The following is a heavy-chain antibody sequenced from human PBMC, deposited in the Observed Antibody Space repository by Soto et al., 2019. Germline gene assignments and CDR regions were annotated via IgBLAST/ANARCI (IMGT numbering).Heavy chain of an antibody. CDR2: ISYDGSNK. D-gene: IGHD3-22*01. J-gene: IGHJ5*02. CDR1: GFTFSSYG. CDR3: AKEILPYSSGYYGNWFDP. Sequence: GGSLRLSCAASGFTFSSYGMHWVRQAPGKGLEWVAVISYDGSNKYYADSVKGRFTISRDNSKNTLYLQMNSLRAEDTAVYYCAKEILPYSSGYYGNWFDPWGQGTLVTVSS. V-gene: IGHV3-30*18.